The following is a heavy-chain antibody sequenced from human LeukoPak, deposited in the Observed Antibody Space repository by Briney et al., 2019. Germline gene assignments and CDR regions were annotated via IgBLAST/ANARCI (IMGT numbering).Heavy chain of an antibody. J-gene: IGHJ4*02. CDR2: INPAGGST. CDR1: GYTFTNYY. V-gene: IGHV1-46*01. CDR3: ALTGYCSSTSCYTFDY. Sequence: GASVKVSCKASGYTFTNYYIHWVRQAPGQGLEWMGIINPAGGSTGYAQKFQGRVTMTRDTSTSTVYMELSSLRSEDTAVYYCALTGYCSSTSCYTFDYWGQGTLVTVSS. D-gene: IGHD2-2*02.